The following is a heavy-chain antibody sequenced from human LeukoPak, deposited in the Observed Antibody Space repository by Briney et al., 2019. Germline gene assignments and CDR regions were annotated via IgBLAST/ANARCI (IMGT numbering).Heavy chain of an antibody. V-gene: IGHV3-7*01. CDR3: ARGWGYCSSTSCYYYYYYMDV. CDR1: GFTFSSYW. Sequence: GGSLRLSCAASGFTFSSYWMSWVRQTPGKGLEWVAIILQDGSEKHYVASVKGRFTISRDNAKNSVYLQMNGLRAEDTAVYYCARGWGYCSSTSCYYYYYYMDVWGKGTTVTVSS. J-gene: IGHJ6*03. D-gene: IGHD2-2*01. CDR2: ILQDGSEK.